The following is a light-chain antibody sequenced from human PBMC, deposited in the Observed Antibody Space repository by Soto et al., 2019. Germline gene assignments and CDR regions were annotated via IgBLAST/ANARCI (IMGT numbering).Light chain of an antibody. CDR1: SGHSNCA. CDR3: QTWGTGTPWV. CDR2: LNSDGSH. J-gene: IGLJ3*02. Sequence: QAVVAQSPSASASLGASVKLTCTLSSGHSNCAIAWHQQQPEKGPRYLLKLNSDGSHSKGDGIPDRFSGSSSGAERYLTISSLQSEDEADYYCQTWGTGTPWVFGGGTKVSVL. V-gene: IGLV4-69*01.